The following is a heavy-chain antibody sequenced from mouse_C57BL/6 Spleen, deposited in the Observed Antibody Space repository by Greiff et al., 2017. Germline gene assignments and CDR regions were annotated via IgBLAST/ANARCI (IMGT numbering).Heavy chain of an antibody. Sequence: EVQLQQSGPELVKPGASVKIPCKASGYTFTDYNMDWVKQSHGKSLEWIGDINPNNGGTIYNQKFKGKATLTVDKSSSTAYMELRSLTSEDTAVYYCARGLLRYGRYYYAMDYWGQGTSVTVSS. D-gene: IGHD1-1*01. CDR2: INPNNGGT. CDR3: ARGLLRYGRYYYAMDY. V-gene: IGHV1-18*01. CDR1: GYTFTDYN. J-gene: IGHJ4*01.